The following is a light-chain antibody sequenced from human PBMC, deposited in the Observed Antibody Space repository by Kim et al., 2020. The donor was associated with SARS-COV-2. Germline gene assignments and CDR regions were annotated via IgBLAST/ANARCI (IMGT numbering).Light chain of an antibody. J-gene: IGLJ2*01. V-gene: IGLV3-1*01. CDR2: QNN. CDR1: KLGDKY. Sequence: VSPGQTASITCSGDKLGDKYASWYQQRPGQSPVLVIPQNNRRPSGIPERFSGSNSGNTATLTISGTQAMDEADYYCHAWDRNTAIFGGGTQLTVL. CDR3: HAWDRNTAI.